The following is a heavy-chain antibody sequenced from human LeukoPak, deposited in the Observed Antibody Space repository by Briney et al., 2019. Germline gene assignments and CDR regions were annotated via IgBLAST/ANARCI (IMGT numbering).Heavy chain of an antibody. CDR3: AKGRDSYAYGDFDY. CDR2: ISGGGRT. CDR1: GFTFSSYG. D-gene: IGHD5-18*01. V-gene: IGHV3-23*01. J-gene: IGHJ4*02. Sequence: GGSLRLSCAASGFTFSSYGMSWVRQAPGKGLEWASVISGGGRTYYAESVKGRFTISRDNSKNTLYLQMNNLRDEDTAVYYCAKGRDSYAYGDFDYWGQGTLVTVSS.